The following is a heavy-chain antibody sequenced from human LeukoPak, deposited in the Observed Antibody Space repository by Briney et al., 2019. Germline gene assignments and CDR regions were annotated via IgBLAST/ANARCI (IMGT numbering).Heavy chain of an antibody. Sequence: GGSLRLSCAASGFTFSSYSMNWVRQAPGKGLEWVSSISSSSSYIYYADSVKGRFTISRDNAKNSLYLQMNSLRAEDTAVYYCARVPPRNADIVVRGPETNWGQGTLVTVSS. CDR1: GFTFSSYS. D-gene: IGHD2-15*01. V-gene: IGHV3-21*01. J-gene: IGHJ4*02. CDR2: ISSSSSYI. CDR3: ARVPPRNADIVVRGPETN.